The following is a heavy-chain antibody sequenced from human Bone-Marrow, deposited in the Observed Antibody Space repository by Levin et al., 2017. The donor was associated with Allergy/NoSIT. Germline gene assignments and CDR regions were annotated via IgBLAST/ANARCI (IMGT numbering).Heavy chain of an antibody. D-gene: IGHD5-18*01. CDR1: GFTFSSYA. Sequence: GGSLRLSCAASGFTFSSYAMSWVRQAPGKGLEWVSAISGSGGSTYYADSVKGRFTISRDNSKNTLYLQMNSLRAEDTAVYYCAKDRRGYSYDIHYYVDYWGQGTLVNVSS. V-gene: IGHV3-23*01. J-gene: IGHJ4*02. CDR3: AKDRRGYSYDIHYYVDY. CDR2: ISGSGGST.